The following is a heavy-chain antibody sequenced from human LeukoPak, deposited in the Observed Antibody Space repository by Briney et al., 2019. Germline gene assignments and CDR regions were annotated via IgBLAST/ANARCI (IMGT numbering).Heavy chain of an antibody. CDR3: ARDEGSAYPFDY. Sequence: SQTLSLTCAVSGGSISSGGYSWSWIRQPPGKGLEWIGYIYHSRSTYYNPSLKSRVTISVDTSKNQFSLNLNSVTAADTAVYFCARDEGSAYPFDYWGQGTLVTVSS. V-gene: IGHV4-30-2*01. CDR1: GGSISSGGYS. J-gene: IGHJ4*02. CDR2: IYHSRST. D-gene: IGHD3-22*01.